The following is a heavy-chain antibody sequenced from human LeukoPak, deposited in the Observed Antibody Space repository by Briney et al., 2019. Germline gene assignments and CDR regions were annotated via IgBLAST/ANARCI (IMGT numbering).Heavy chain of an antibody. CDR1: GFTFSSYS. CDR3: ARDLGGDYDILTGYYTDDYYYYGMDV. CDR2: ISSSSSYI. V-gene: IGHV3-21*01. J-gene: IGHJ6*02. D-gene: IGHD3-9*01. Sequence: PGGSLRLSCAASGFTFSSYSMNWVRQAPGKGLEWVSSISSSSSYIYYADSVKGRFTISRDNAKNSLYLQMNSLRAEDTAVSYCARDLGGDYDILTGYYTDDYYYYGMDVWGQGTTVTVSS.